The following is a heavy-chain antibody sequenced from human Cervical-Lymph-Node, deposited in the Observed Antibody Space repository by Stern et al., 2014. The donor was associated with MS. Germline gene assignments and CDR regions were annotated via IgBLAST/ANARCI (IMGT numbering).Heavy chain of an antibody. V-gene: IGHV1-58*01. Sequence: PLVESGPEVRKPGPSVKVSCTASGFTFNNSAVQWVRQARGQRLEWIGWIVVGSGNTIYAQQFQERVTISRDMSTNTAYMALSSLRSEDTAVYYCATGILGATPLFAHWGQGSLVTVSS. CDR3: ATGILGATPLFAH. J-gene: IGHJ4*02. D-gene: IGHD1-26*01. CDR2: IVVGSGNT. CDR1: GFTFNNSA.